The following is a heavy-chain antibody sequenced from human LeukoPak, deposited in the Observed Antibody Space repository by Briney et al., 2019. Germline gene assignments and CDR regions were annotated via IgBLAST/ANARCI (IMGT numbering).Heavy chain of an antibody. CDR2: VYHSGTT. CDR3: ARDASFYADSGPYYYFDL. D-gene: IGHD3-16*01. V-gene: IGHV4-39*07. J-gene: IGHJ2*01. CDR1: GGSISSSSYY. Sequence: SETLSLTCTVSGGSISSSSYYWGWIRQPPGKGLEWVGSVYHSGTTYYSPSLTSRVAISIDTTKNQFSLKLSSVTAADTAMYFCARDASFYADSGPYYYFDLWGRGTLVTVSS.